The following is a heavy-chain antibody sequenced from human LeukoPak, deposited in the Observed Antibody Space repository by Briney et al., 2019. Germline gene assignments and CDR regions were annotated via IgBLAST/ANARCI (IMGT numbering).Heavy chain of an antibody. CDR1: GFTFSSYG. J-gene: IGHJ4*02. CDR2: ISYDGSNK. CDR3: ARDSGGRPPVRY. D-gene: IGHD2-15*01. Sequence: PGGSLRLSCAASGFTFSSYGMHWVRQAPGKGLEWVAVISYDGSNKYYADSVKGRFTISRDNSKNTLYLQMNSLRAEDTAVYYCARDSGGRPPVRYWGQGTLVTVSS. V-gene: IGHV3-30*03.